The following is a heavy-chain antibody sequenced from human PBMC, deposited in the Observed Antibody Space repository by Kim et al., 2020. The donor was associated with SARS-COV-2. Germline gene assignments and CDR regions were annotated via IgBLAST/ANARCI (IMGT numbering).Heavy chain of an antibody. D-gene: IGHD2-8*01. CDR2: IGTAGDT. V-gene: IGHV3-13*04. J-gene: IGHJ6*02. CDR1: GFTISSYD. Sequence: GGSLRLSCAASGFTISSYDMHWVRQATGKGLEWVSAIGTAGDTYYPGSVKGRFTISRENAKNSLYLQMNSLRAGDTAVYYCARESRISYCTNGVCFYYYGMDVWGQGTTVTVSS. CDR3: ARESRISYCTNGVCFYYYGMDV.